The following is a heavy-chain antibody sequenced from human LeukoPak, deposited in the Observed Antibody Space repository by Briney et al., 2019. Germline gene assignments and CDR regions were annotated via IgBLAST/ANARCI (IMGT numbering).Heavy chain of an antibody. CDR2: IDPSDSYT. D-gene: IGHD6-6*01. Sequence: GGSLRLSCKCAGCTFSSYWISWLRQMPGKGLEWMGRIDPSDSYTNYSPSFQGHVTISADKSISTAYLQWSSLKASDTAMYYCARLPVLERSSSSGGYWGQGTLVTVSS. J-gene: IGHJ4*02. CDR1: GCTFSSYW. CDR3: ARLPVLERSSSSGGY. V-gene: IGHV5-10-1*01.